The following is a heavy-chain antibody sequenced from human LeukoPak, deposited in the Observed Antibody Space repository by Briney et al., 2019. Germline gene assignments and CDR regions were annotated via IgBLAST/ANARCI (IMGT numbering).Heavy chain of an antibody. J-gene: IGHJ4*02. CDR2: ISSSGSTI. D-gene: IGHD6-19*01. CDR1: GFIFSAYE. V-gene: IGHV3-48*03. CDR3: ARVYSSGWSY. Sequence: GSLRLSCAASGFIFSAYEMNWVRQAPGKGLEWVSYISSSGSTIYYADSVKGRFTISRDNAKKSLYLQMNSLRAEDTAVYYCARVYSSGWSYWGQGTLVTVSS.